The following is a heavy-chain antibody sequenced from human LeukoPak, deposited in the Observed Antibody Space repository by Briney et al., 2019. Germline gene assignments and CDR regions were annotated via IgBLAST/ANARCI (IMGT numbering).Heavy chain of an antibody. J-gene: IGHJ4*02. Sequence: PGGSLRLSRAASGFTFSDYAMSWVRQAPGKGLEWVSVISGNGGSTYYADSVKGRFTISRDNSKNTLYLQMSSLSAEDTAVYFCANRGFSGSLDNWGQGTLVTVSS. CDR3: ANRGFSGSLDN. CDR2: ISGNGGST. V-gene: IGHV3-23*01. D-gene: IGHD5-12*01. CDR1: GFTFSDYA.